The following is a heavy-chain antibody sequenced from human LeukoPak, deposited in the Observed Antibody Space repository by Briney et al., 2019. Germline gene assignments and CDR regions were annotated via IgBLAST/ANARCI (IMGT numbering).Heavy chain of an antibody. Sequence: SETLSLTCAVYGGSFSGYYWSWIRQPPGKGLEWIGEINHSGTTNYNPSLKSRVTISVDTSKNQFSLKLNSVIAADTAVYYCATRRALRPRNPYGMDVWGQGTTVTVSS. J-gene: IGHJ6*02. CDR2: INHSGTT. V-gene: IGHV4-34*01. CDR1: GGSFSGYY. CDR3: ATRRALRPRNPYGMDV.